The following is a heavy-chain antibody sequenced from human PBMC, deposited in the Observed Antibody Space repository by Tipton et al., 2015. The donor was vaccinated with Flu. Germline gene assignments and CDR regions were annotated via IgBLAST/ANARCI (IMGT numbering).Heavy chain of an antibody. Sequence: SLRLSCAASGFTVSSNYMSWVRQAPGKGLEWVSVIYSGGSTYYADSVKGRFTISRDNSKNTLYLQMNSLRAEDTAAYYCARDTSYCSGGSCDYWGQGTLVTVSS. J-gene: IGHJ4*02. CDR1: GFTVSSNY. V-gene: IGHV3-53*01. D-gene: IGHD2-15*01. CDR3: ARDTSYCSGGSCDY. CDR2: IYSGGST.